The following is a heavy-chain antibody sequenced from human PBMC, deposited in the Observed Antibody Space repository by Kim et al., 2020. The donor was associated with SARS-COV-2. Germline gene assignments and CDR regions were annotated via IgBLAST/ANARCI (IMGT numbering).Heavy chain of an antibody. V-gene: IGHV3-33*01. J-gene: IGHJ6*02. D-gene: IGHD3-3*01. Sequence: GGSLRLSCAASGFTFSSYGMHWVRQAPGKGLEWVAVIWYDGSNKYYADSVKGRFTISRDNSKNTLYRQMNSLRAEDTAVYYWARDNGDFWSGPPHYGMDVWGQGTTVTVSS. CDR2: IWYDGSNK. CDR1: GFTFSSYG. CDR3: ARDNGDFWSGPPHYGMDV.